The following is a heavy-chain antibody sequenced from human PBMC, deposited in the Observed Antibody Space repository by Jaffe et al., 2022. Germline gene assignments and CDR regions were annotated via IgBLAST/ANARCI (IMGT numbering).Heavy chain of an antibody. V-gene: IGHV7-4-1*02. Sequence: QVQLVQSGSELKKPGASVKVSCKASGYTFTTYAVNWVRQAPGQGLEWMGWINTNTGNPAYVQGFTGRFVFSLDTSVSTAYLHISSPKGEDTAVYYCARGPPNYCVGGSCSTYYFDYWGQGTLVTVSS. CDR1: GYTFTTYA. D-gene: IGHD2-15*01. CDR2: INTNTGNP. CDR3: ARGPPNYCVGGSCSTYYFDY. J-gene: IGHJ4*02.